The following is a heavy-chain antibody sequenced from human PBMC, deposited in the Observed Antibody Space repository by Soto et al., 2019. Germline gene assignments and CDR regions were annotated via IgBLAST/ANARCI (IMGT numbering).Heavy chain of an antibody. Sequence: QVQLVESGGGVVQPGRSLRLSCAASGFTFSSYGMHWVRQAPGKGLEWVAVISYDGSNKYYADSVKGRFTISRDNSKNTLYLQMNSLRAEYKAVYYCAKGHRDPDAFDIWGQGTMVTVSS. CDR1: GFTFSSYG. CDR2: ISYDGSNK. CDR3: AKGHRDPDAFDI. J-gene: IGHJ3*02. V-gene: IGHV3-30*18.